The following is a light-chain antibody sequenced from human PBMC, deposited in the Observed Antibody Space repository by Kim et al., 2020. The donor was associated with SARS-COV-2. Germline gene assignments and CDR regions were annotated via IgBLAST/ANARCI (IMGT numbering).Light chain of an antibody. Sequence: QSAPTQARSVSGSPGQSVTISCTGTSSDVGGYNYVSWYQQHPGKAPKLMIYDVSERPSGVPDRFSGSKSGNTASLTISGLQAEDEADYYCCSYAGSYIHYVIGTRTKVTVL. J-gene: IGLJ1*01. CDR3: CSYAGSYIHYV. CDR1: SSDVGGYNY. CDR2: DVS. V-gene: IGLV2-11*01.